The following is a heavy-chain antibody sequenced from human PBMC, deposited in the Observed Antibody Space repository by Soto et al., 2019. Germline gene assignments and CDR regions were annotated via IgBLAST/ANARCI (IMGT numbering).Heavy chain of an antibody. Sequence: EVQLVESGGGLVKPGGSLRLSCAASGFTFSSYNMNWVRQAPGKGLEWVSSISSSSNYIYYADSMKGRFTISRDNAKNPLFLQMNSLIADDTAVYYCARDDGAMALNLDYWGQGTLVTVSS. V-gene: IGHV3-21*01. D-gene: IGHD5-18*01. J-gene: IGHJ4*02. CDR3: ARDDGAMALNLDY. CDR1: GFTFSSYN. CDR2: ISSSSNYI.